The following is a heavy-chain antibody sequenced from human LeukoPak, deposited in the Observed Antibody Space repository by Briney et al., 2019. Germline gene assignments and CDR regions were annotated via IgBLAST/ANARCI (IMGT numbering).Heavy chain of an antibody. D-gene: IGHD2/OR15-2a*01. CDR1: DGSISTSSYY. V-gene: IGHV4-39*01. J-gene: IGHJ5*02. Sequence: SETLSLTCTVSDGSISTSSYYWGWIRQPPVAGLEWIGGIYYSGSAYYNPSLKSRVTISVDTSKNQFSLKLSSVTAADTAVYYCARLSLTGHNWFDPWGQGTLVTVSS. CDR3: ARLSLTGHNWFDP. CDR2: IYYSGSA.